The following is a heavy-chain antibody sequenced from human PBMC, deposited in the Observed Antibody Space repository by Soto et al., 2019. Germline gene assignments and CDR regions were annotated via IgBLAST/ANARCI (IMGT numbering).Heavy chain of an antibody. Sequence: GGSLRLSCSASGFTFSSYAMHWVRQAPGKGLEYVSAISSNGGSTYYADSVKGRFTISRDNSKNTLYLQMSSLRAEDTAVYYCVKAAYGSGVDAFDIWGQGTMVTVSS. CDR1: GFTFSSYA. D-gene: IGHD3-10*01. V-gene: IGHV3-64D*08. J-gene: IGHJ3*02. CDR2: ISSNGGST. CDR3: VKAAYGSGVDAFDI.